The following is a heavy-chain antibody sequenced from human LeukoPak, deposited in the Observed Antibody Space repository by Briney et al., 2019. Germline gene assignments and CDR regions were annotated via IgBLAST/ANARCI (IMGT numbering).Heavy chain of an antibody. CDR3: ARDVTGTTSDY. CDR1: GGSISSGSYY. D-gene: IGHD1-7*01. CDR2: IYTSGST. V-gene: IGHV4-61*02. Sequence: SQTLSLTCTVSGGSISSGSYYWRWIRQPAGKGLEWIGRIYTSGSTNYNPSLKSRVTISVDTSKNQFSLKLSSVTAADTAVYYCARDVTGTTSDYWGQGTRVTVSS. J-gene: IGHJ4*02.